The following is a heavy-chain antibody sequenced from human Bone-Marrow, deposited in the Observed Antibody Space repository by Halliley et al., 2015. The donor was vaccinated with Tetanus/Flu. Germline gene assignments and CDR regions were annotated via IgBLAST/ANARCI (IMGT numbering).Heavy chain of an antibody. J-gene: IGHJ4*02. D-gene: IGHD4-17*01. CDR3: VSRSGGYSDLDPYFDY. V-gene: IGHV3-33*04. CDR2: ILSDGIEI. Sequence: ILSDGIEIFYADSLKGRFSISRDNSRNTLYLQMNNLDVGDTAVYHCVSRSGGYSDLDPYFDYWGQGTLVSVSS.